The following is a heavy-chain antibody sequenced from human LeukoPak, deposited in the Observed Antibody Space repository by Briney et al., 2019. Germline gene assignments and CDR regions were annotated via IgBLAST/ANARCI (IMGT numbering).Heavy chain of an antibody. CDR3: ARVAAGKAARPDYYNYYMDV. D-gene: IGHD6-25*01. CDR1: GGSISSGGYY. J-gene: IGHJ6*03. Sequence: SETLSLTCTVSGGSISSGGYYWSWIRQHPGKGLEWIGYIYYSGSTYYNPSLKSRVTISVDTSKNQFSLKLSSVTAADTAVYYCARVAAGKAARPDYYNYYMDVWGKGTTVTVSS. CDR2: IYYSGST. V-gene: IGHV4-31*03.